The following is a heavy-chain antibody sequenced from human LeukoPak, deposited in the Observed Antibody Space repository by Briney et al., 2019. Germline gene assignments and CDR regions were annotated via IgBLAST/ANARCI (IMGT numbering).Heavy chain of an antibody. V-gene: IGHV4-59*11. Sequence: SQTLSLTCTVSGGSISSHYWSWLRQPPGKGLGWIGDIYYSGSTNYNPSLKSRVTISVDTSKNQFSLKRSSVTAADTAVYYCARSFLYSWFVPWGQGTLVTVSS. CDR3: ARSFLYSWFVP. CDR2: IYYSGST. J-gene: IGHJ5*02. CDR1: GGSISSHY.